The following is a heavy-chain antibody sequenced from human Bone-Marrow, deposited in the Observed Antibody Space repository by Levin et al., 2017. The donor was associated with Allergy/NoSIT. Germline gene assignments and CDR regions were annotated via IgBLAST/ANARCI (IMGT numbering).Heavy chain of an antibody. D-gene: IGHD6-19*01. V-gene: IGHV4-61*01. J-gene: IGHJ4*02. Sequence: PSETLSLACTVSGDSVSTGTYYWTWIRQPPGKGLEWIGHIYYRGITNYNPSLRSRVTISGDTSKVQFSLILTSVTPADTAVYYCARGLKRSGWGLSFDYWGRGTLVSVSS. CDR2: IYYRGIT. CDR1: GDSVSTGTYY. CDR3: ARGLKRSGWGLSFDY.